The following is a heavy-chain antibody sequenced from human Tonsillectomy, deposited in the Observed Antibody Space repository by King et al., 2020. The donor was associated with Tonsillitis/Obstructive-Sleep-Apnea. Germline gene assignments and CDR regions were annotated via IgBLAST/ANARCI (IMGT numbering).Heavy chain of an antibody. Sequence: QLVQSGGGVVQPGRSLRLSCAASGFTFRSYGMHWVRQAPGKGLEWVAVTSYDGTKKYYADSVKGRFTISRDNSKNTVNLQMNSLRADDTAVYYCAKAGHHASGSFANWGQGTLITVSS. CDR2: TSYDGTKK. D-gene: IGHD1-26*01. CDR1: GFTFRSYG. V-gene: IGHV3-30*18. J-gene: IGHJ4*02. CDR3: AKAGHHASGSFAN.